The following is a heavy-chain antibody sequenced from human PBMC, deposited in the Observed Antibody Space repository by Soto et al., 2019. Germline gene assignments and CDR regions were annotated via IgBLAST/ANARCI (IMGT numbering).Heavy chain of an antibody. CDR2: IYYSGST. D-gene: IGHD6-19*01. CDR1: GGSIIRSSYY. CDR3: ARAEQWLSLNWFDP. V-gene: IGHV4-39*01. Sequence: SETLSLTCTVSGGSIIRSSYYWVWIRQPPGKGLEWIGSIYYSGSTYYNPSLKSRVTISVDTSKNQFSLKLSSVTAADTAVYYCARAEQWLSLNWFDPWGQGTLVTVSS. J-gene: IGHJ5*02.